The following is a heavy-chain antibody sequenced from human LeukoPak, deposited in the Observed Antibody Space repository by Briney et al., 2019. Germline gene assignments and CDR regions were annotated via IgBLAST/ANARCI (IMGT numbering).Heavy chain of an antibody. J-gene: IGHJ3*01. CDR2: IRFDGSKK. CDR1: GFRFRSYD. CDR3: AKDGGDYGDMM. V-gene: IGHV3-30*02. D-gene: IGHD4-17*01. Sequence: PGGSLRLSCAASGFRFRSYDMHWVRQAPDTGLEWVAFIRFDGSKKDYADSVMGRLTISRDNSKNTLYLEMDRLRAEDTAMYYCAKDGGDYGDMMWGQGTMVTVSS.